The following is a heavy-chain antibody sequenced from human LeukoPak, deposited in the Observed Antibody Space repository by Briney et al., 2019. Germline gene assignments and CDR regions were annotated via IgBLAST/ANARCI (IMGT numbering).Heavy chain of an antibody. Sequence: GASVKVSCKASEYTFTGYYMYWVRQAPGQGLEWMGWINPNSGGTNYAQKFQGRVTITRDTSISTAYMELSRLRSDDTAAYYCARDGEAVAGTRLPSYWYFDLWGRGTLVTVSS. J-gene: IGHJ2*01. CDR3: ARDGEAVAGTRLPSYWYFDL. V-gene: IGHV1-2*02. D-gene: IGHD6-19*01. CDR1: EYTFTGYY. CDR2: INPNSGGT.